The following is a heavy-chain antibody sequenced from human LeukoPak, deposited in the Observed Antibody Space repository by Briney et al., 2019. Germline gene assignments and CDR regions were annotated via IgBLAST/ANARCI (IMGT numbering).Heavy chain of an antibody. D-gene: IGHD6-19*01. Sequence: SGESLKISCKGSKYSFTSYWIGWVRQMPGKGLEWMAIIYPSDSDTKYSPSFQGQVTISADKSITTAYLQWSSLKASDTAMYYCTRRGSAWSFDYWGQGTLLTVSS. CDR1: KYSFTSYW. CDR2: IYPSDSDT. CDR3: TRRGSAWSFDY. V-gene: IGHV5-51*01. J-gene: IGHJ4*02.